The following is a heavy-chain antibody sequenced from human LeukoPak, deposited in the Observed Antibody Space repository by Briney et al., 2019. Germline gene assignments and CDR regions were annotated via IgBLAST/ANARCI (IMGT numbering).Heavy chain of an antibody. CDR3: AKGRWAQYYFDY. V-gene: IGHV3-30*18. CDR2: ISYDGSNK. CDR1: GFTFSSYG. Sequence: GGSLRLSCAASGFTFSSYGMHWVRQAPGKGLEWVAVISYDGSNKYYADSVKGRFTISRDNSKNTLYLQMNSLRAEDTAVYYCAKGRWAQYYFDYWGQGTLVTVSS. D-gene: IGHD4-23*01. J-gene: IGHJ4*02.